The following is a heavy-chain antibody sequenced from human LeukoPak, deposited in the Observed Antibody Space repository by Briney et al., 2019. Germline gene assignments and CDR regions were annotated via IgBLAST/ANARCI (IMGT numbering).Heavy chain of an antibody. J-gene: IGHJ3*02. CDR2: ISSSGSTK. CDR3: ATSMAQDVDAFHI. V-gene: IGHV3-48*03. D-gene: IGHD2-21*01. Sequence: GGSLRLSCAASGFTFSSYEMNWVRQAPGKGLEWVSYISSSGSTKYYADSVKGRFTISRDNAKNSLYLQMNNLRAEDTAMFYCATSMAQDVDAFHIWGQGTMVTVSS. CDR1: GFTFSSYE.